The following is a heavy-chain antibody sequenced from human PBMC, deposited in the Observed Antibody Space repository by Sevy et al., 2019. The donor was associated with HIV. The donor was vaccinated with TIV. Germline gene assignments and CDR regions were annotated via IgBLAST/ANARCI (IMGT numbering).Heavy chain of an antibody. CDR2: ISAYNGNT. D-gene: IGHD2-2*01. Sequence: VSVKVSCKASGYTFTSYGISWVRQAPGQGLEWMGWISAYNGNTNYAQKLQGRVTMTTDTSTSTAYMELRSLRSDDTAVYYCARDRVVVPAAIGGYAYWGQGTLVTVSS. CDR1: GYTFTSYG. CDR3: ARDRVVVPAAIGGYAY. V-gene: IGHV1-18*01. J-gene: IGHJ4*02.